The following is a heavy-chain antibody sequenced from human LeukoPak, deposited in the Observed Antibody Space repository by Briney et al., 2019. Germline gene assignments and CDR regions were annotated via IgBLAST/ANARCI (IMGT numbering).Heavy chain of an antibody. V-gene: IGHV4-34*01. Sequence: PSETLSLTCAVYGGSFSGYYWSWIRQPPGKGLEWIGEIYHSGSTNYNPSLKSRVTISVDTSKNQFSLKLSSVTAADTAVYYCAREREGPNWFDPWGQGTLVTVSS. J-gene: IGHJ5*02. D-gene: IGHD5-24*01. CDR1: GGSFSGYY. CDR3: AREREGPNWFDP. CDR2: IYHSGST.